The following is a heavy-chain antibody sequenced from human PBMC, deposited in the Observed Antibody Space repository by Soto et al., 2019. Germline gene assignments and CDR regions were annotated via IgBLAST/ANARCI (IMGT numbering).Heavy chain of an antibody. D-gene: IGHD2-15*01. CDR3: ARGYCSSGNCYRLSYYAMDV. J-gene: IGHJ6*02. CDR1: GYTITSYY. Sequence: GASVKVSCKASGYTITSYYMHWVRQAPGQGLEWMGIINPSSSATRYSQKFQGRVTMTRDVSTSTVYMEMSGLRSEDTAVYYCARGYCSSGNCYRLSYYAMDVWGQGTTVTVSS. CDR2: INPSSSAT. V-gene: IGHV1-46*01.